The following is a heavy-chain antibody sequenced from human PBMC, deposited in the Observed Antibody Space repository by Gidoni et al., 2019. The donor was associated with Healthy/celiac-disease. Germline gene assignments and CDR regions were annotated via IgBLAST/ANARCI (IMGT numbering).Heavy chain of an antibody. CDR1: GFTVRSEW. CDR2: IKQDGSEK. CDR3: ATHRGFCSGGSCLPPTDAFDI. V-gene: IGHV3-7*02. J-gene: IGHJ3*02. D-gene: IGHD2-15*01. Sequence: EVQLVESGGGLVKPGGTLRLPGAAAGFTVRSEWMRWVRQAPGKVLEWVANIKQDGSEKYYVYSVKGRFTISRDNAKNSLSLQMNSLRAEDTAVYYCATHRGFCSGGSCLPPTDAFDIWGQGTMVTVSS.